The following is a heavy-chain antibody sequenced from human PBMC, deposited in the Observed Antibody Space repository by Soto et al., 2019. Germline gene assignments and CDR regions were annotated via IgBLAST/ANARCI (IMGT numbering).Heavy chain of an antibody. D-gene: IGHD6-19*01. CDR2: MNPNTGGA. J-gene: IGHJ4*02. V-gene: IGHV1-2*02. CDR1: GYNFNGYY. CDR3: AKVISTIGSKQWLARTKHQALDY. Sequence: QVNLVQSGAEVKKPGASVKVSCKASGYNFNGYYIHWVRQAPGQGLEWMGWMNPNTGGANYAQKFKGKVIMTTDTSISTAYLELRSLTSDDTAVYYCAKVISTIGSKQWLARTKHQALDYWGQGTLVTVSS.